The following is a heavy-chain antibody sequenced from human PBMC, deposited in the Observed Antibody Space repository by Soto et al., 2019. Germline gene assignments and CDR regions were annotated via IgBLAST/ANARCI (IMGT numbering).Heavy chain of an antibody. CDR3: ASDFCIGYEYYYYGMDV. V-gene: IGHV4-34*01. D-gene: IGHD3-3*01. CDR2: INHSGST. CDR1: GGSFSGYY. Sequence: SETLSLTCAVYGGSFSGYYWSWIRQPPGKGLEWIGEINHSGSTNYNPSLKSRVTISVDTSKNQFSLKLSSVTAADTAVYYCASDFCIGYEYYYYGMDVWGQGIMVTV. J-gene: IGHJ6*02.